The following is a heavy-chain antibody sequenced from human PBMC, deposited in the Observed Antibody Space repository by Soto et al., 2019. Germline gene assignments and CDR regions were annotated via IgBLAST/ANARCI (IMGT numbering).Heavy chain of an antibody. CDR3: ARGYSDYGGNPLYYYDMDV. V-gene: IGHV1-69*13. J-gene: IGHJ6*02. CDR1: GGTFSSYA. D-gene: IGHD4-17*01. CDR2: IIPIFGTA. Sequence: SVKVSCKASGGTFSSYAISWVRQAPGQGLEWMGGIIPIFGTANYAQKFQGRVTITADESTSTAYMELSSLRSEDTAVYYCARGYSDYGGNPLYYYDMDVWGQGTTVTVSS.